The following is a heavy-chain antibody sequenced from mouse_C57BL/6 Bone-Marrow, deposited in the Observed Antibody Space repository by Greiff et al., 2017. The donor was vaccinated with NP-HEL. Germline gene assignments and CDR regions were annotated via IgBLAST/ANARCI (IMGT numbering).Heavy chain of an antibody. V-gene: IGHV3-6*01. J-gene: IGHJ1*03. Sequence: ESGPGLVKPSQSLSLTCSVTGYSITSGYYWNWIRQFPGNKLEWMGYISYDGSNNYNPSLKNRISITRDTSKNQSFLKLNSVTTEDTATYYCASDGSSPYWYFDVWGTGTTVTVSS. D-gene: IGHD1-1*01. CDR1: GYSITSGYY. CDR3: ASDGSSPYWYFDV. CDR2: ISYDGSN.